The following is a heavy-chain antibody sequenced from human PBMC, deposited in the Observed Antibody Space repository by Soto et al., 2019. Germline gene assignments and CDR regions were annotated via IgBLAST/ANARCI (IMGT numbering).Heavy chain of an antibody. Sequence: ETLCLTCPVSGVSISSYYWSWIRQPPGNGLEWIGYIYYSGSTNYNPSLKSRVTISVDTSKNRFSLRLSSLTAADTDVYYCARQRIAVGSYGWDVWGQGTKVTVYS. V-gene: IGHV4-59*01. D-gene: IGHD6-19*01. CDR1: GVSISSYY. J-gene: IGHJ6*02. CDR3: ARQRIAVGSYGWDV. CDR2: IYYSGST.